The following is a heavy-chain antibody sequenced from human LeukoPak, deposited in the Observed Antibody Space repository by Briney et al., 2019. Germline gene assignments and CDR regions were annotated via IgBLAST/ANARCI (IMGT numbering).Heavy chain of an antibody. J-gene: IGHJ5*02. D-gene: IGHD2-15*01. Sequence: GGSLRLSCAASGFTFSNYAMSWVRQAPGKGLEWVSAISGSGGSTYYADSVKGRFTISRDNSKNTLYLQMNSLRAEDTAVYYCAKTVVVAATPKFDWFDPWGQGTLVTVSS. CDR2: ISGSGGST. V-gene: IGHV3-23*01. CDR3: AKTVVVAATPKFDWFDP. CDR1: GFTFSNYA.